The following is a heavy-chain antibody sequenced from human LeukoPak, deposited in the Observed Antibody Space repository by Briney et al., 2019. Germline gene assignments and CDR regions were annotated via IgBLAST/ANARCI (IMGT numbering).Heavy chain of an antibody. V-gene: IGHV3-11*01. J-gene: IGHJ4*02. CDR1: GFTFSDYY. CDR3: ARTTYHYDSSGYYGVDY. Sequence: GGSLGLSCAASGFTFSDYYMTWIRQAPGKGLEWVSYISSSGSTKYYADSVKGRFTISRDNAKNSLYLQMNSLRAEDTAVYYCARTTYHYDSSGYYGVDYWGQGTLVTVSS. CDR2: ISSSGSTK. D-gene: IGHD3-22*01.